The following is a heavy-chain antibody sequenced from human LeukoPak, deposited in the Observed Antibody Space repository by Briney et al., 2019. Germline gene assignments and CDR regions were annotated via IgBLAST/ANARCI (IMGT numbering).Heavy chain of an antibody. CDR2: ISSGSSTI. CDR3: ARDYGGSSPFDY. CDR1: GFIFSSYS. D-gene: IGHD4-23*01. Sequence: GGSLRLSCAASGFIFSSYSMNWVRQAPGKGLEWVSYISSGSSTIYYADSVKGRFTVSRDNAKNSLYLQMKSLRAEDTAVYYWARDYGGSSPFDYWGQGTLVTVSS. V-gene: IGHV3-48*01. J-gene: IGHJ4*02.